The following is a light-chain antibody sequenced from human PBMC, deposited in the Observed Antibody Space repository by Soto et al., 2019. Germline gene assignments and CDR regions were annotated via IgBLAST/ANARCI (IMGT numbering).Light chain of an antibody. CDR2: KTS. CDR3: QHYKDYSWT. Sequence: DIHMTQSPSTLSASVGDRVTITCRASQSISSWLAWYQQKPGKAPKLLIYKTSSLETGVPSRFSGSGSGTEFPLTISRLQPHDFATYSCQHYKDYSWTFGQGTKVEVK. CDR1: QSISSW. J-gene: IGKJ1*01. V-gene: IGKV1-5*03.